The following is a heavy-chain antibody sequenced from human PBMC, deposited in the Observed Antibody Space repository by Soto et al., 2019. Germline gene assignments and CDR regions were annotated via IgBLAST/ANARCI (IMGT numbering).Heavy chain of an antibody. CDR3: AREAGGGLIKAYYFDY. CDR1: GFTFSSYA. CDR2: ISYDGSNK. J-gene: IGHJ4*02. Sequence: QVQLVESGGGVVQPGRSLRLSCAASGFTFSSYAMHWVRQAPGKGLEWVAVISYDGSNKYYADSVKGRFTISRDNSKNTLYLQMNSLRAEDTAVYYCAREAGGGLIKAYYFDYWGQGTLVTVSS. V-gene: IGHV3-30-3*01. D-gene: IGHD3-10*01.